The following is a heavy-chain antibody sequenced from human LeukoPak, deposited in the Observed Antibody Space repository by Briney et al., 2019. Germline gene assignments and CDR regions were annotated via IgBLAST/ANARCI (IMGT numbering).Heavy chain of an antibody. CDR2: ISYDGSNK. V-gene: IGHV3-30-3*01. CDR3: AREVGATNYFDY. D-gene: IGHD1-26*01. J-gene: IGHJ4*02. CDR1: GFTFSSYA. Sequence: GRSLRLSCAASGFTFSSYAMHWVRQAPGKGLEWVAVISYDGSNKYYADSVKGRFTTSKDNSKNTLYLQMNSLRAEDTAVYYCAREVGATNYFDYWGQGTLVTVSS.